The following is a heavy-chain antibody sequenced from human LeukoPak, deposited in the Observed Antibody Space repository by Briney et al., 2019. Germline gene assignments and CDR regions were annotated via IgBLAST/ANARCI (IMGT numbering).Heavy chain of an antibody. D-gene: IGHD3-16*01. CDR3: AGGGGLDV. CDR2: MYSFGNT. Sequence: PGGSLRLSCAVSGFTVSSTYMSWVRQAPGKGLEWVSLMYSFGNTYYADSVKGRFTISRDNSKNTLYLQMNSLRAEDTALYYCAGGGGLDVWGQGATVTVSS. V-gene: IGHV3-53*01. J-gene: IGHJ6*02. CDR1: GFTVSSTY.